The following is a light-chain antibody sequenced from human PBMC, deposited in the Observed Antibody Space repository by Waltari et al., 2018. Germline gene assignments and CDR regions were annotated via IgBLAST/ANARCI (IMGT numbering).Light chain of an antibody. V-gene: IGKV3-15*01. CDR1: QSVRSN. J-gene: IGKJ2*01. CDR2: GAS. CDR3: QQYNNWPRST. Sequence: EIVMTQSTATLSVSPGERATLSCRARQSVRSNLAWYQQKPGQAPRLLIYGASTRATGIPARFSGSGSGTEFTLTISSLQSEDFAVYYCQQYNNWPRSTFGQGTKLEIK.